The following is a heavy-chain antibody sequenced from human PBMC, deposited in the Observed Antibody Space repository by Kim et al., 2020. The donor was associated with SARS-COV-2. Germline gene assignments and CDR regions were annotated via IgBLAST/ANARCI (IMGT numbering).Heavy chain of an antibody. CDR3: AKYRGNSGSYFPSPFWYFDY. J-gene: IGHJ4*02. Sequence: RITISRDNSKNTLYLQMNSLSAEDTALYYCAKYRGNSGSYFPSPFWYFDYWGQGTLVTVSS. V-gene: IGHV3-23*01. D-gene: IGHD3-10*01.